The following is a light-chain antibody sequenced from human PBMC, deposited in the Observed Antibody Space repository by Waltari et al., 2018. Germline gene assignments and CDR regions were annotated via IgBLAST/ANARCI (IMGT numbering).Light chain of an antibody. Sequence: DVVLTQSPLSLPVTLGQPASIPRRSSQSLVHSDGNTYLNWFHQRPGQSPRRLIYKVSNRESGVPDRFSGSGSGTDFTLKISRVEAEDVGIYYCLQNTYWPFIFGQGTKLEIK. CDR3: LQNTYWPFI. V-gene: IGKV2-30*02. CDR2: KVS. CDR1: QSLVHSDGNTY. J-gene: IGKJ2*01.